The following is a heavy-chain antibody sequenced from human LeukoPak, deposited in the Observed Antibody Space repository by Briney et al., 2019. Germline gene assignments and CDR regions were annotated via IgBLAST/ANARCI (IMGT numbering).Heavy chain of an antibody. CDR2: ISSGGGTI. CDR3: ARDGAVAGIENDY. CDR1: GFSFSSYE. V-gene: IGHV3-48*03. J-gene: IGHJ4*02. Sequence: PGGSLRLSCAATGFSFSSYEMKWVRQAPGKGLEWVSYISSGGGTILYADSVKGRFAISRDNAKNSLYLQMNSLRVEDTAVYYCARDGAVAGIENDYWGQGTLVTVSS. D-gene: IGHD6-19*01.